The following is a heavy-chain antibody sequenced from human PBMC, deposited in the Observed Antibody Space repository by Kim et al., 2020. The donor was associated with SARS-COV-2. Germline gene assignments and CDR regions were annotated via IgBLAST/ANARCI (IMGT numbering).Heavy chain of an antibody. J-gene: IGHJ6*02. CDR3: ASEPLYCSSTSCYNYYYYGMDV. D-gene: IGHD2-2*02. CDR1: GGSFSGYY. Sequence: SETLSLTCAVYGGSFSGYYWSWIRQPPGKGLEWIGEINHSGSTNYNPSLKSRVTISVDTSKNQFSLKLSSVTAADTAVYYCASEPLYCSSTSCYNYYYYGMDVWGQGTTVTVSS. V-gene: IGHV4-34*01. CDR2: INHSGST.